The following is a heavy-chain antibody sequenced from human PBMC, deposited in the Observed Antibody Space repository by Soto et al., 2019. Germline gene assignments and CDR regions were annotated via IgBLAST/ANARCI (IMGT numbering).Heavy chain of an antibody. J-gene: IGHJ4*02. CDR2: ISYDGSNK. Sequence: PGGSLRLSCAASGFTFSSYAMHWVRQAPGKGLEWVAVISYDGSNKYYADSVKGRFTISRDNSKNTLYLQMNSLRAEDTAVYYCARGGYYDSNGYFDYWGQGTLVTVS. CDR3: ARGGYYDSNGYFDY. CDR1: GFTFSSYA. D-gene: IGHD3-22*01. V-gene: IGHV3-30-3*01.